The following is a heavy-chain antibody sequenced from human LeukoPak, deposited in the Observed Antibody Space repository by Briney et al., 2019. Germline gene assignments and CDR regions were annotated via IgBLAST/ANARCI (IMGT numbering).Heavy chain of an antibody. V-gene: IGHV3-7*01. CDR3: ARDKRKGIVGSTKSYFDY. D-gene: IGHD1-26*01. J-gene: IGHJ4*02. Sequence: PGGSLRLSCAASGFTFSSYWMSWVRQAPGKGLEWVANIKQDGSEKYYVDSVKGRFTISRDNTKNSLYLQMSSLRAEDTAVYYCARDKRKGIVGSTKSYFDYWGQGTLVTVSS. CDR1: GFTFSSYW. CDR2: IKQDGSEK.